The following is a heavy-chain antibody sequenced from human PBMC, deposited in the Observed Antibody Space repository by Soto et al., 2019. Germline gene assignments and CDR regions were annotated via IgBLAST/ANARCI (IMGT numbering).Heavy chain of an antibody. CDR2: IYHSGST. D-gene: IGHD3-3*01. Sequence: SETLSLTCAVSGVSISSSNWWSWVRQPPGKGLEWIGEIYHSGSTNYNPSLKSRVTISVDKSKNQFSLKLSSVTAADTAVYYCARVGGYYDFWSGYYSVVWVDPWGQGTLVT. V-gene: IGHV4-4*02. J-gene: IGHJ5*02. CDR1: GVSISSSNW. CDR3: ARVGGYYDFWSGYYSVVWVDP.